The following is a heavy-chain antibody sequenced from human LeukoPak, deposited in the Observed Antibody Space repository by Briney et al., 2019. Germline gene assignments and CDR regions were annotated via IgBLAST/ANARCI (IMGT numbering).Heavy chain of an antibody. J-gene: IGHJ4*02. V-gene: IGHV3-33*01. CDR2: IWYDGSDK. Sequence: PGGSLRLSCAASGFTFSNYGMHWVRQAPGKGLEWVAVIWYDGSDKYYADFVKGRFTISRDNSKDTLYLQVNSLRAEDTAVYYCASGYCSSNTCSGGFDYWGQGTLVTVSS. D-gene: IGHD2-2*01. CDR1: GFTFSNYG. CDR3: ASGYCSSNTCSGGFDY.